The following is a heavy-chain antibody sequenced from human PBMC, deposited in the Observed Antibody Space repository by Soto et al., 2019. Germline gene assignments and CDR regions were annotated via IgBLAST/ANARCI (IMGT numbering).Heavy chain of an antibody. CDR3: ARGGYNYALADY. CDR1: GGSISSGDYY. CDR2: IHYRGIT. D-gene: IGHD5-18*01. V-gene: IGHV4-31*03. Sequence: QVQLQESGPGLVKPSQTLSLTCSVSGGSISSGDYYWSWIRQHPGKGLEWIGYIHYRGITYYNPSLKSRVTISVDRSKNQFSLKLNSVTAADMAVYFCARGGYNYALADYWGQGTLVTVSS. J-gene: IGHJ4*02.